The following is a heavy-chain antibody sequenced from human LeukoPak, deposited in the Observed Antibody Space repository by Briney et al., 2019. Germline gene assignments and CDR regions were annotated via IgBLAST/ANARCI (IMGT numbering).Heavy chain of an antibody. CDR2: ISAYNGNT. CDR3: ARVFRDGGGYNWFDP. CDR1: GYTFTSYG. D-gene: IGHD2-15*01. J-gene: IGHJ5*02. V-gene: IGHV1-18*01. Sequence: GASVKVSCKASGYTFTSYGISWVRQAPGQGLEWMGWISAYNGNTHYAQKLQGRVTMTTDTSTSTAYMELRSLRSDDTAVYYCARVFRDGGGYNWFDPWGQGTLVTVSS.